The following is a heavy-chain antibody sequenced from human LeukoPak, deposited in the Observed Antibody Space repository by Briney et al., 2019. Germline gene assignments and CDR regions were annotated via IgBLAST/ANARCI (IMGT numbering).Heavy chain of an antibody. D-gene: IGHD3-9*01. V-gene: IGHV4-39*01. CDR3: ARGRNDILTGYYHHFDY. CDR1: GDSISSSSYY. J-gene: IGHJ4*02. Sequence: SETLSLTCTVSGDSISSSSYYWGWIRQPPGKGLEWIGSIYYSGSTYYNPSLKSRVTISVDTSKNQFSLKLSSVTAADTAVYYCARGRNDILTGYYHHFDYWGQGTLVTVSS. CDR2: IYYSGST.